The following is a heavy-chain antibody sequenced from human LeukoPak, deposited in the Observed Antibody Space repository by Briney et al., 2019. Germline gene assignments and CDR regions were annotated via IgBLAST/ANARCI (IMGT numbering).Heavy chain of an antibody. V-gene: IGHV3-30-3*01. CDR3: AKLTTS. D-gene: IGHD4-11*01. J-gene: IGHJ4*02. Sequence: GGSLRLSCAASGFTLSNYPIHWVRQAPGKGLEWVAVISYDGSNKYYADSVKGRFTISRDNSKNTLYLQMNSLRTEDTAVYYCAKLTTSWGQGTLVTVSS. CDR2: ISYDGSNK. CDR1: GFTLSNYP.